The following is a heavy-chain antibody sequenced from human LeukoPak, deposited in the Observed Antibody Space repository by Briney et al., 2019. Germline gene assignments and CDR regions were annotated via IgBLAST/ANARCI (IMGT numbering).Heavy chain of an antibody. Sequence: GRSLRLSCAASGFTFSSYGMHWVRQAPGKGLEWVANINRDGTTKNYVDSVQGRFTISRDNAQSSLYLQMSSLRAEDTAVYFCARDATYSEGATYYDRLDYWGQGAQVTVSS. CDR1: GFTFSSYG. D-gene: IGHD3-22*01. CDR3: ARDATYSEGATYYDRLDY. CDR2: INRDGTTK. J-gene: IGHJ4*02. V-gene: IGHV3-7*04.